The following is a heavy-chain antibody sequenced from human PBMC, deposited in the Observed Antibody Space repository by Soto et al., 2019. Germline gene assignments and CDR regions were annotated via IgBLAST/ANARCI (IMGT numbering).Heavy chain of an antibody. CDR3: ARASYSSSWFSGFVPLCCPEHDKEDFDY. V-gene: IGHV1-18*04. CDR2: ISAYNGNT. Sequence: GASVKVSCKASGYTFTSYGISWVRQAPGQGLERMGWISAYNGNTNYAQKLQGRVTMTTDTSTSTAYMELRSLRSDDTAVYYCARASYSSSWFSGFVPLCCPEHDKEDFDYWGQGTLVTVSS. J-gene: IGHJ4*02. D-gene: IGHD6-13*01. CDR1: GYTFTSYG.